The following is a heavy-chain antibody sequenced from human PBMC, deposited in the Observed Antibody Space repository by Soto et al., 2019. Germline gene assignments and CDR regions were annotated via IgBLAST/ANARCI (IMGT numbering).Heavy chain of an antibody. CDR1: GFTFSSYS. CDR2: ISSSSSTI. Sequence: PGGSLRLSCAASGFTFSSYSMNWVRQAPGKGLEWVSYISSSSSTIYYADSVKGRFTISRDNAKNSLYLQMNSLRAEDTAVYYCAREKRILWFGELFIDAFDIWGQGTMVT. CDR3: AREKRILWFGELFIDAFDI. V-gene: IGHV3-48*01. D-gene: IGHD3-10*01. J-gene: IGHJ3*02.